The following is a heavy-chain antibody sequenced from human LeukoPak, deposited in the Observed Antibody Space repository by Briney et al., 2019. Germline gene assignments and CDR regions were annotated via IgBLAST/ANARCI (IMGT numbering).Heavy chain of an antibody. V-gene: IGHV1-2*02. J-gene: IGHJ4*02. CDR1: GYTFTGHY. D-gene: IGHD4/OR15-4a*01. Sequence: ASVKVSCKASGYTFTGHYMHWVRQSPGQGLEWMGWINPNSGGTNYAQKFQGRVTMTRDTSISTTYMELTRLTSDDTAVYYCATERVPNIVYWGQGTLVTVSS. CDR2: INPNSGGT. CDR3: ATERVPNIVY.